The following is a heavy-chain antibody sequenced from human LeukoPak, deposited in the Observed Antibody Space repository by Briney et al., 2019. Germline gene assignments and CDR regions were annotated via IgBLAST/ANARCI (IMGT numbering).Heavy chain of an antibody. V-gene: IGHV3-33*01. J-gene: IGHJ3*02. CDR1: GFSLSRYG. Sequence: GGSLTRSCTASGFSLSRYGMHWVRQAPGKGLEWVSFIWSDGTNQYYADSLRGRFTISRDNSKNRVYLEMNSLRAEDTAVYYCARDNSHYFGIWGQGTMVTVSS. CDR2: IWSDGTNQ. CDR3: ARDNSHYFGI. D-gene: IGHD2/OR15-2a*01.